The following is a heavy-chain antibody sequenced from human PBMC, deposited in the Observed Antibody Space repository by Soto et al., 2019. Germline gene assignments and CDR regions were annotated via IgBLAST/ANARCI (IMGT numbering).Heavy chain of an antibody. V-gene: IGHV1-69*01. J-gene: IGHJ3*02. CDR3: ARDGGYCSGGSCYSTDAFDI. CDR2: IIPIFGTA. D-gene: IGHD2-15*01. CDR1: GGTFSSYA. Sequence: QVQLVQSGAEVKKPGSSVKVSCKASGGTFSSYAISWVRQAPGQGLEWMGGIIPIFGTANYAQKFQGRVTITADESTSTAYMELSSLSAEDTAVYYCARDGGYCSGGSCYSTDAFDIWGQGTMVTVSS.